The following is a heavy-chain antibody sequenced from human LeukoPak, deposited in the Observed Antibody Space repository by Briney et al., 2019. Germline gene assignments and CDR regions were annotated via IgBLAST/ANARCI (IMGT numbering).Heavy chain of an antibody. D-gene: IGHD5-18*01. CDR1: GGSISSYY. J-gene: IGHJ3*02. CDR3: AREMGYSYGYLAFDI. CDR2: IYYSGST. V-gene: IGHV4-59*01. Sequence: SETLSLTCTVSGGSISSYYWSLIRQPPGKGLEWIGYIYYSGSTNYNPSLKSRVTISVDTSKNQFSLKLSSVTAADTAVYYCAREMGYSYGYLAFDIWGQGTMVTVSS.